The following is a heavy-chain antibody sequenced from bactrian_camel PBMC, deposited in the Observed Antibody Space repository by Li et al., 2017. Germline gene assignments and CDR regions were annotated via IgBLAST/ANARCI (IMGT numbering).Heavy chain of an antibody. Sequence: HVQLVESGGDSVQVGGSLRLSCETSGYPFSRYCMGWFRHSPGKEREGVACIGRDGITMYSDSVKGRFTISKDNAMNTLYLQMNNLNPDYTAMNYCAAKVGLGRWWIDHEYNDWGQGTQVTVS. J-gene: IGHJ4*01. CDR3: AAKVGLGRWWIDHEYND. CDR2: IGRDGIT. V-gene: IGHV3S68*01. CDR1: GYPFSRYC. D-gene: IGHD1*01.